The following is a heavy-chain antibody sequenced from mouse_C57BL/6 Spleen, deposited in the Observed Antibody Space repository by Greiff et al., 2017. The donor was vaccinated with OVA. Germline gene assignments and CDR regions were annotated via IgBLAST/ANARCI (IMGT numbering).Heavy chain of an antibody. V-gene: IGHV1-26*01. Sequence: EVQLQQSGPELVKPGASVKISCKASGYTFTDYYMNWVKQSHGKSLEWIGDINPNNGGTSYNQKFKGKATLTVDKSSSTAYMELRSLTSEDSAVYYCARGDDGYYLDYWGQGTTLTVSS. CDR1: GYTFTDYY. D-gene: IGHD2-3*01. J-gene: IGHJ2*01. CDR3: ARGDDGYYLDY. CDR2: INPNNGGT.